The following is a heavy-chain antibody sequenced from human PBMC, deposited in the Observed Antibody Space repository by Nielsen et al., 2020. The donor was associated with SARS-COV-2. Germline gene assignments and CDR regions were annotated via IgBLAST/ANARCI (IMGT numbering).Heavy chain of an antibody. Sequence: GESLKISCAASGFTFSSYGMHWVRQAPGKGLEWVAVIWYDGSNKYYADSVKDRFTISGDNSKNTLYLQMNSLRAEDTAVYYCASGTGPYFDYWGQGTLVTVSS. J-gene: IGHJ4*02. D-gene: IGHD6-13*01. CDR3: ASGTGPYFDY. CDR2: IWYDGSNK. V-gene: IGHV3-33*01. CDR1: GFTFSSYG.